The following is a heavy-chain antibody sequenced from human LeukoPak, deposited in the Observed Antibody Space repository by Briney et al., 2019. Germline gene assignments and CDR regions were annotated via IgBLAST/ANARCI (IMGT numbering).Heavy chain of an antibody. CDR2: ISGSGGST. J-gene: IGHJ6*02. V-gene: IGHV3-23*01. CDR1: GFTFSSYA. CDR3: ARLTVPGNYYYYYYGMDV. Sequence: GGSLRLSCAASGFTFSSYAMSWVRQAPGKGLEWVSAISGSGGSTYYADSVKGRFTISRDNSKNTLYLQMNSLRAEDTAVCYCARLTVPGNYYYYYYGMDVWGQGTTVTVSS. D-gene: IGHD4-11*01.